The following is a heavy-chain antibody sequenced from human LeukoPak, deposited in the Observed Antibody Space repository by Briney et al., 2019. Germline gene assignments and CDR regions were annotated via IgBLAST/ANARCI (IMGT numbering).Heavy chain of an antibody. CDR3: ARDVTLRLLEWSSRKVSAFDY. Sequence: ASVKVSCKASGYTFTSYGISWVRQAPGQGLEWMGWISAYNGNTNYAQKLQGRVTMTIDTSTSTAYMELRSLRSDDTAVYYCARDVTLRLLEWSSRKVSAFDYWGQGTLVTVSS. CDR2: ISAYNGNT. J-gene: IGHJ4*02. CDR1: GYTFTSYG. V-gene: IGHV1-18*01. D-gene: IGHD3-3*01.